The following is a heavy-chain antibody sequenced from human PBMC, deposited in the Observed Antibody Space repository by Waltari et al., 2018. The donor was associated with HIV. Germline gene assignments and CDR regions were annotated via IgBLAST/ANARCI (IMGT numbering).Heavy chain of an antibody. Sequence: EVQLVESGGGLVQPGGSLRLSCAASGFTFSSVSTNWVRQAPGKGLEWVSYISSSSSTIYYADSVKGRFTISRDNAKNSLYLQMNSLRAEDTAVYYCARGRWLQGFDYWGQGTLVTVSS. CDR3: ARGRWLQGFDY. CDR1: GFTFSSVS. V-gene: IGHV3-48*01. J-gene: IGHJ4*02. CDR2: ISSSSSTI. D-gene: IGHD3-16*01.